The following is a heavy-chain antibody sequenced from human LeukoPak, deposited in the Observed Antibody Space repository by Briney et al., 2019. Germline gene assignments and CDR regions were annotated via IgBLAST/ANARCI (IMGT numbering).Heavy chain of an antibody. J-gene: IGHJ1*01. CDR2: ISAYNGYT. D-gene: IGHD4-23*01. Sequence: ASVKVSCKASGYTFTNYGISWVRQAPGHGLEWMGWISAYNGYTDYAQKLQFRVTMTTDTSTSTAYMELRSLRSDDTAVYYCARDKAVTTEVTQHFQHWXXXXXVTXSS. CDR1: GYTFTNYG. CDR3: ARDKAVTTEVTQHFQH. V-gene: IGHV1-18*01.